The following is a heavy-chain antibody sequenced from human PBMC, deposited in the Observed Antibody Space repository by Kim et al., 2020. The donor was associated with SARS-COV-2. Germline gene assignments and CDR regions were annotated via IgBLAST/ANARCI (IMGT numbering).Heavy chain of an antibody. J-gene: IGHJ5*02. Sequence: DAGKGRITNSRDNAKNSLYLQMNRLRDEDTAVYYCARELELHVPQNGFDPWGQGTLVTVSS. CDR3: ARELELHVPQNGFDP. D-gene: IGHD1-7*01. V-gene: IGHV3-48*02.